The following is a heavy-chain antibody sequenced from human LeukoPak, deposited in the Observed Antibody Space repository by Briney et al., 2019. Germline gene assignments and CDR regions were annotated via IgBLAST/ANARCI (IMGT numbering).Heavy chain of an antibody. CDR1: GESISSHY. CDR2: IYYSGST. J-gene: IGHJ6*03. CDR3: ARAFYPGYYSYMSV. V-gene: IGHV4-59*11. D-gene: IGHD3-3*02. Sequence: SETLSLTCNVSGESISSHYWSWTRQPPGKGLEWIGYIYYSGSTNYNPSLKSRVTISVDTSKNQFSLKLSSVTAADTAVYYCARAFYPGYYSYMSVWGKGTTVTVSS.